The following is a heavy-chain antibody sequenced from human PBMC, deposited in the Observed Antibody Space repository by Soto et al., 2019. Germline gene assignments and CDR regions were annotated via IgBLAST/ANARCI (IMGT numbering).Heavy chain of an antibody. CDR1: GYTFTSYD. J-gene: IGHJ6*02. Sequence: QVQLVQSGAEVKKPGASVKVSCKASGYTFTSYDINWVRQATGQGLEWMGWMNPNSGNTGEAKKFQGRVTMTRNTSISTAYMALSSLRSEDTAVYYCARERTGTSSMDVWGQGTTVTVSS. V-gene: IGHV1-8*01. CDR3: ARERTGTSSMDV. CDR2: MNPNSGNT. D-gene: IGHD1-1*01.